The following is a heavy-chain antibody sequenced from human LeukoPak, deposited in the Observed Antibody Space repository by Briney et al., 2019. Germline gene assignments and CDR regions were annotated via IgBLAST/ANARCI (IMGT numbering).Heavy chain of an antibody. CDR2: IYYSGST. J-gene: IGHJ4*02. V-gene: IGHV4-39*01. D-gene: IGHD1-26*01. CDR3: ARHDGGATIDY. Sequence: SETLSLTCTVSGGSIRSSYYYWGWIRQPPGKGLEWIGSIYYSGSTYYNPSLKSRVTISVDTSKNQFSLKLGSVTAADTAVYYCARHDGGATIDYWGQGTLVTVSS. CDR1: GGSIRSSYYY.